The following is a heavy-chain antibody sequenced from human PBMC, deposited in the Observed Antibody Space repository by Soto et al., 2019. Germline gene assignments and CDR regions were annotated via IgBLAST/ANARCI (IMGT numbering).Heavy chain of an antibody. J-gene: IGHJ6*03. CDR1: GGSFSGYY. CDR3: ARVRYDFWSGYYTCGIYYYYMDV. D-gene: IGHD3-3*01. Sequence: QVQLQQWGAGLLKPSETLYLTCAVYGGSFSGYYWSWIRQPPGKRLEWIGEINHSGNTNYNPSLKSRLNISVDTSKNQFSLKLSSLTAADTAVYYCARVRYDFWSGYYTCGIYYYYMDVWGKGTTVTVSS. V-gene: IGHV4-34*01. CDR2: INHSGNT.